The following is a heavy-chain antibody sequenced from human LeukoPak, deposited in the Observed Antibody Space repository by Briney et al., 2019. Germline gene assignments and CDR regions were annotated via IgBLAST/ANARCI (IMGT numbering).Heavy chain of an antibody. J-gene: IGHJ4*02. CDR1: GFIFSSYA. D-gene: IGHD2/OR15-2a*01. Sequence: SGGSLRLSCAASGFIFSSYAMSWVRQAPGKGLEWVSGISWNSGSIGYADSVKGRFTISRDNAKNSLYLQMNSLRAEDTALYYCAKDKSFGYFDYWGQGTLVTVSS. V-gene: IGHV3-9*01. CDR3: AKDKSFGYFDY. CDR2: ISWNSGSI.